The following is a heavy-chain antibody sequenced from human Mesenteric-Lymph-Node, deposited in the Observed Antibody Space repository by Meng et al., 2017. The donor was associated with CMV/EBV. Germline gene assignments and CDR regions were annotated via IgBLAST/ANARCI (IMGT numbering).Heavy chain of an antibody. Sequence: GAGPLYTAWPWSLPCSCYGGSVSGYYWSWIRQPPGKGLEWIGEINHSGSTNYNPSLKSRVTISVDTSKNQFSLKLSSVTAADTAVYYCARHQRWLKSEGGFNYWGQGTLVTVSS. V-gene: IGHV4-34*01. CDR3: ARHQRWLKSEGGFNY. D-gene: IGHD4-23*01. CDR2: INHSGST. J-gene: IGHJ4*02. CDR1: GGSVSGYY.